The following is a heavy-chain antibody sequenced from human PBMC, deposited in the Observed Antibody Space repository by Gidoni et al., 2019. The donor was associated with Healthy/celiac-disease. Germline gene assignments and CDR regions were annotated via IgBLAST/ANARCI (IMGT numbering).Heavy chain of an antibody. D-gene: IGHD3-22*01. J-gene: IGHJ6*03. V-gene: IGHV1-3*01. Sequence: QVQLVQSGAEVKKPGASVKVSCKASGYTFTSYAMHWVRQAPGQRLEWMGWINAGNGNTKYSQKFQGRVTITRDTSASTAYMELSSLRSEDTAVYYCARDNRITHYYDSSGWLNYMDVWGKGTTVTVSS. CDR3: ARDNRITHYYDSSGWLNYMDV. CDR1: GYTFTSYA. CDR2: INAGNGNT.